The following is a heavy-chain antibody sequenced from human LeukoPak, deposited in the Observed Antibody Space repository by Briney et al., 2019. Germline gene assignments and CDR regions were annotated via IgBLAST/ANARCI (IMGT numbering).Heavy chain of an antibody. V-gene: IGHV3-7*03. J-gene: IGHJ3*02. CDR1: GFTFSSYW. Sequence: GGSLRLSCAASGFTFSSYWMSWVRQAPGKGLEWVANIKQEGREKYYVDSVKGRFTISRDNAKNSLYLQMNSLRADDRAVYYSARIYCSGGSCDSVFDAFDIWGQGTMVTVSS. D-gene: IGHD2-15*01. CDR2: IKQEGREK. CDR3: ARIYCSGGSCDSVFDAFDI.